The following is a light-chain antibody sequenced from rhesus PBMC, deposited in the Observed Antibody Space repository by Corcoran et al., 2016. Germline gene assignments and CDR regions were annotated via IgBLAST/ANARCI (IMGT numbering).Light chain of an antibody. CDR2: EVS. J-gene: IGLJ1*01. V-gene: IGLV2-13*03. Sequence: QAAPTQSPSVSGSPGQSVTISCTGTSSDIGGYARVSWYQQHPGRVPKLMIYEVSKRPSGVSDRFSGSKSANTASLTISGLQAEDEADYYCYSFARGDTFIFGTGTRLTVL. CDR3: YSFARGDTFI. CDR1: SSDIGGYAR.